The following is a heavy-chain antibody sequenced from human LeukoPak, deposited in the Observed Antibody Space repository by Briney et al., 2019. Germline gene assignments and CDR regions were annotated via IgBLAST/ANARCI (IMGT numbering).Heavy chain of an antibody. V-gene: IGHV3-7*05. CDR1: AFTFSSYW. CDR2: VNQDGRQK. Sequence: GGSLRLSCAASAFTFSSYWMSWVRQAPGKGLEGVANVNQDGRQKNYVDSVRGRFTISRDNDKNSLYLQMNSLRAEDTAVYYCARDPDLRRGFDGEGYWGQGTLVTVSS. CDR3: ARDPDLRRGFDGEGY. D-gene: IGHD3-10*01. J-gene: IGHJ4*02.